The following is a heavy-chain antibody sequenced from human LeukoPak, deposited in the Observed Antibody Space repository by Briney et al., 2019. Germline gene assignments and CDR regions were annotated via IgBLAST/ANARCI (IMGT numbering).Heavy chain of an antibody. J-gene: IGHJ6*03. Sequence: PSETLSLTCTVSGGSINSDNSYWGWIRQPPGKGLEWIGSFYYSGSTYYNPSLKSRVTISLDTSKNHFSLKLSSVTAADTAVYYCARDPRRTMGEGYYYYMDVWGKGTTVTVSS. CDR1: GGSINSDNSY. CDR3: ARDPRRTMGEGYYYYMDV. D-gene: IGHD3-16*01. CDR2: FYYSGST. V-gene: IGHV4-39*07.